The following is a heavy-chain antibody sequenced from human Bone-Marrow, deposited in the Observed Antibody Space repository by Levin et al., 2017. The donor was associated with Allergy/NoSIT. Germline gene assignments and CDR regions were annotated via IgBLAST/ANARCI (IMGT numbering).Heavy chain of an antibody. V-gene: IGHV3-7*01. D-gene: IGHD5/OR15-5a*01. Sequence: GESLKISCAASGFTFSTYWMNWVRQSPGKGLEWVANINEDGSEKYYVDSVKGRFTISRDNANHSLYLQMNNLRAEDTALYYCARGMSTPGVDWWGQGTRVGVSS. CDR2: INEDGSEK. CDR3: ARGMSTPGVDW. CDR1: GFTFSTYW. J-gene: IGHJ4*02.